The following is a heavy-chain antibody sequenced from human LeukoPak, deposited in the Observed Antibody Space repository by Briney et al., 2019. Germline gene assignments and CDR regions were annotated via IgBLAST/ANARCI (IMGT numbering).Heavy chain of an antibody. D-gene: IGHD3-10*01. CDR2: ISSSGSTI. CDR1: GFTFSSYE. CDR3: ARARGIDLESRGLDY. V-gene: IGHV3-48*03. Sequence: PGGSLRLSCAASGFTFSSYEMNWVRQAPGKGLEWVSYISSSGSTIYYADSVQGRFTISRDNAKNSLYLQMNSLRAEDTAVYYCARARGIDLESRGLDYWGQGTLVTVSS. J-gene: IGHJ4*02.